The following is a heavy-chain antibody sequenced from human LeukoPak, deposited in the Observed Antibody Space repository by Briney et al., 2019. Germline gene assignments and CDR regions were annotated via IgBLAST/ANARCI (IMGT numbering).Heavy chain of an antibody. Sequence: GGALRLSCAASGFTFSSYAMTWVRQAPGKGLEWVSSIRGSGDGTSYADSVKGRFTMSRDNSKNTLYMQMNSLRAEDTAIYYCGRDPNGDYVGAFDFWGQGTLVTVSS. CDR2: IRGSGDGT. CDR3: GRDPNGDYVGAFDF. V-gene: IGHV3-23*01. J-gene: IGHJ3*01. CDR1: GFTFSSYA. D-gene: IGHD4-17*01.